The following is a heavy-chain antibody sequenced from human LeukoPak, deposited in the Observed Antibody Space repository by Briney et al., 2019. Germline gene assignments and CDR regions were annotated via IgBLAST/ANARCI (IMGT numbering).Heavy chain of an antibody. CDR2: IKQDGSEK. V-gene: IGHV3-7*01. D-gene: IGHD3-3*01. CDR1: GFTFSSYW. J-gene: IGHJ4*02. CDR3: ARDTPYYDFWSGYPTRAFDY. Sequence: GALILSCAASGFTFSSYWMSWVRQAPGKGLEWVANIKQDGSEKYYVDSVKGRFTISRDNAKNSLYLQMNSLRAEDTAVYYCARDTPYYDFWSGYPTRAFDYWGQGTLVTVSS.